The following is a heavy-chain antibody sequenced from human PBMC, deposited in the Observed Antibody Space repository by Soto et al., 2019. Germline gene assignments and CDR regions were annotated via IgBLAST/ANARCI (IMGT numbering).Heavy chain of an antibody. CDR3: TPVPWNVVVIN. Sequence: EVQLVESGGGLVKPGGSLRLSCAASGFTFRNAWMSWVRQAPGKGLEWVGRIKSNTDGGTTDYAAPVKGRFSISRDDSKNTLYLQMNSLKTEDTAVYYCTPVPWNVVVINWGQGTLVTVSS. CDR2: IKSNTDGGTT. D-gene: IGHD1-1*01. V-gene: IGHV3-15*01. J-gene: IGHJ4*02. CDR1: GFTFRNAW.